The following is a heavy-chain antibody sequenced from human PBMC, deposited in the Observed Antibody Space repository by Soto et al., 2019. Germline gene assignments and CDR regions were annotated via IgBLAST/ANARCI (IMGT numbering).Heavy chain of an antibody. CDR1: GASVSSGDYY. CDR2: IYSSGST. CDR3: ARRVTGGGERFDP. V-gene: IGHV4-30-4*01. Sequence: QVQLQVSGPGLVEPSQTLSLTCTVSGASVSSGDYYWTWIRQPPGKDLEWIGYIYSSGSTNYNPSRRSRVTMSKDTSKNQLSLKLSSVTAADTAVYYCARRVTGGGERFDPWGLGTLVTVSS. D-gene: IGHD7-27*01. J-gene: IGHJ5*02.